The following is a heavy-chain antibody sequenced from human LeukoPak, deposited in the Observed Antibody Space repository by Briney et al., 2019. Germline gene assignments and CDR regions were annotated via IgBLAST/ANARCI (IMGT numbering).Heavy chain of an antibody. CDR1: GYTFTTYY. CDR3: SRDLGGSYNDY. V-gene: IGHV1-46*04. J-gene: IGHJ4*02. CDR2: INPSGGTK. Sequence: RASVNVSCKASGYTFTTYYMHGVRQAPGKGREWVGVINPSGGTKTYAQKLQGRVTMTTDTSTSTVYMELSSLRIEDTAVYYCSRDLGGSYNDYWGQGTMVTVSS. D-gene: IGHD1-26*01.